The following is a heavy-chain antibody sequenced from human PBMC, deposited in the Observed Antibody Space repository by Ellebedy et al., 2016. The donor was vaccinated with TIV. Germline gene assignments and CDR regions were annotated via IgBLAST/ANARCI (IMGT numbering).Heavy chain of an antibody. V-gene: IGHV3-53*01. CDR2: IYSGGST. CDR1: GFTASSNY. Sequence: GESLKISCAASGFTASSNYMSWVRQAPGKGLEWVSVIYSGGSTYYADSVKGRFTISRDNSKNTLYLQMNSLRAEDTAVYYCARGPVVRGVMSNWFDPWGQGTLVTVSS. J-gene: IGHJ5*02. D-gene: IGHD3-10*01. CDR3: ARGPVVRGVMSNWFDP.